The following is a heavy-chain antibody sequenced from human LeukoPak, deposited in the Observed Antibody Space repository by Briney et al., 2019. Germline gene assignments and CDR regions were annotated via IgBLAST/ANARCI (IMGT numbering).Heavy chain of an antibody. CDR1: RFTFSNYW. Sequence: PGGSLRLSCAASRFTFSNYWMTWVRQAPGKGLERVANIKKDGGETYYMESVKGRFTISRDNARNSLYLQMNSLTVEDTAVYYCARDMGWQQFDQWGQGTLVTVSS. CDR2: IKKDGGET. V-gene: IGHV3-7*01. J-gene: IGHJ4*02. D-gene: IGHD5-24*01. CDR3: ARDMGWQQFDQ.